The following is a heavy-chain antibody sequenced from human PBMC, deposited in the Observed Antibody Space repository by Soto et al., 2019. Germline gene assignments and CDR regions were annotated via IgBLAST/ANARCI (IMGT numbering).Heavy chain of an antibody. J-gene: IGHJ6*03. D-gene: IGHD3-3*02. V-gene: IGHV4-34*01. CDR1: GWSLGDYF. Sequence: PSETLSLTCVVSGWSLGDYFWRWIRQPPGMALEWIGEINHLGSINYNPSLKSRVTMSVDTSKNQFSLTLNSVTAADTATYYCARGGISHWAYFYYKDVWDRGTTVTVSS. CDR3: ARGGISHWAYFYYKDV. CDR2: INHLGSI.